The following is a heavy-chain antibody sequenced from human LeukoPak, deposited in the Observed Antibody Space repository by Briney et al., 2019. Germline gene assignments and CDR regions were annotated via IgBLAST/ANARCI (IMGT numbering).Heavy chain of an antibody. CDR2: FDPEDGET. CDR1: GYTLTELS. V-gene: IGHV1-24*01. CDR3: ATGWATDSSWSFDY. D-gene: IGHD6-13*01. Sequence: ASVKVSCKVSGYTLTELSMHWVRQAPGKGLEWMGGFDPEDGETIYAQKFQGRVTMTEDTSTDTAYMELSSLRSEDTAVYYCATGWATDSSWSFDYWGQGTLVTVSS. J-gene: IGHJ4*02.